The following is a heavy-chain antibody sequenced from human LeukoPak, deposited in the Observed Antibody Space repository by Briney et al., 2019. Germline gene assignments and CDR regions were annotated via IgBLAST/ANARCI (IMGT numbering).Heavy chain of an antibody. D-gene: IGHD3-10*01. CDR2: SIPIFGTA. V-gene: IGHV1-69*05. J-gene: IGHJ5*02. Sequence: SVKVSCKASGGTFSSYAISWVRQSPGQGLEWMGRSIPIFGTANYAQKFQRRVTITTYESTSTAYMELSSLRSEDTAVYYCARVLDYYYGSGQAWFDPWGQGTLVTVSS. CDR3: ARVLDYYYGSGQAWFDP. CDR1: GGTFSSYA.